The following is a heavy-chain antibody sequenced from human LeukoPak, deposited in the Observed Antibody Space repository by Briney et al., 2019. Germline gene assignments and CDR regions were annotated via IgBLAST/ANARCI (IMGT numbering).Heavy chain of an antibody. CDR3: AREPQGLVLRGSWFDP. J-gene: IGHJ5*02. D-gene: IGHD2-8*02. CDR2: IYYSGST. Sequence: SSQTLSLTCTVSGGSISSGGYYWSWIRQHPGKGLEWIVYIYYSGSTYYNPSLKSRVTISVYTSKNQFSLKLRSVTAADTAVYYCAREPQGLVLRGSWFDPWGQGTLVTVSS. CDR1: GGSISSGGYY. V-gene: IGHV4-31*03.